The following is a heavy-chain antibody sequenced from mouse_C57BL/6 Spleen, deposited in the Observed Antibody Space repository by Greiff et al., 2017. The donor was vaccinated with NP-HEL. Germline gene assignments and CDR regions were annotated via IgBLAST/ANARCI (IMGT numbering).Heavy chain of an antibody. CDR3: ARDYGSSYWAMDY. CDR2: ISSGSSTI. V-gene: IGHV5-17*01. J-gene: IGHJ4*01. D-gene: IGHD1-1*01. CDR1: GFTFSDYG. Sequence: EVKLVESGGGLVKPGGSLKLSCAASGFTFSDYGMHWVRQAPEKGLEWVAYISSGSSTIYYADTVKGRFTISRDNAKNTLFLQMTSLRSEDTAMYYCARDYGSSYWAMDYWGQGTSVTVSS.